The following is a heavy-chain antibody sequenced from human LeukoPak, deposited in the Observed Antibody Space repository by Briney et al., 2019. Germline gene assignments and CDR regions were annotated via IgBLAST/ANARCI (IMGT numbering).Heavy chain of an antibody. CDR1: GGSVSSGSYY. D-gene: IGHD2-2*01. CDR3: ARAASCSSTSCYYYNWFDP. V-gene: IGHV4-61*01. Sequence: SETLSLTCTVSGGSVSSGSYYWSWIRQPPGKGPEWIGYIYYSGSTNYNPSLKSRVTISVDTSKNQFSLKLSSVTAADTAVYYCARAASCSSTSCYYYNWFDPWGQGTLVTVSS. CDR2: IYYSGST. J-gene: IGHJ5*02.